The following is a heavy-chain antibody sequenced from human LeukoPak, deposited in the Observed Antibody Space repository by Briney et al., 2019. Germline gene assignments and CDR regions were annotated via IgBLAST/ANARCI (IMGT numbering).Heavy chain of an antibody. D-gene: IGHD1-26*01. CDR1: GGSISSYY. V-gene: IGHV4-59*12. CDR2: IYDSGST. J-gene: IGHJ4*02. Sequence: PSETLSLTWTVSGGSISSYYCSWSRQPPGKGLEWSGYIYDSGSTNYNPSLKSRVTISVDTSENPFSLKLSSVTAADTAVYYCARDPGIRYSGSYVDYWGQGTLVTVSS. CDR3: ARDPGIRYSGSYVDY.